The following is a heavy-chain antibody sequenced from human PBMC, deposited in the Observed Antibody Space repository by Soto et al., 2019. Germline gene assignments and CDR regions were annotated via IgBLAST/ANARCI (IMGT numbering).Heavy chain of an antibody. CDR3: ARGLGDYDFWSAQSPPYYMDA. J-gene: IGHJ6*03. Sequence: GASVKVSCKASGYTFIHYGITWVRRAPGQGLEWMGWINPYNGYTDYAQNLQGRVSMTIDSSTTTAYMELRSLTSDDTAVYYCARGLGDYDFWSAQSPPYYMDAWGKGTTVTVSS. V-gene: IGHV1-18*01. CDR2: INPYNGYT. D-gene: IGHD3-3*01. CDR1: GYTFIHYG.